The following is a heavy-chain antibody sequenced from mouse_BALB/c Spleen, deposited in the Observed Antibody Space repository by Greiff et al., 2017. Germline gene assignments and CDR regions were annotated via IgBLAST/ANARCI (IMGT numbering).Heavy chain of an antibody. Sequence: DVKLVESGGGLVQPGGSRKLSCAASGFTFSSFGMHWVRQAPEKGLEWVAYISSGSSTIYYADTVKGRFTISRDNPKNTLFLQMTSLRSEDTAMYYCAREGYDGGGDYFDYWGQGTTRTVSS. V-gene: IGHV5-17*02. CDR2: ISSGSSTI. CDR3: AREGYDGGGDYFDY. D-gene: IGHD2-14*01. J-gene: IGHJ2*01. CDR1: GFTFSSFG.